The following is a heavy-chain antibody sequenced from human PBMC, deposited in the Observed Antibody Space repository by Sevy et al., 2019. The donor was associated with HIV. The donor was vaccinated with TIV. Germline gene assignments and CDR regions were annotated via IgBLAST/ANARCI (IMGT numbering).Heavy chain of an antibody. CDR2: ISGSGSRT. CDR3: AKGGGGHYDPDEIGYYFYYYNMDV. D-gene: IGHD3-22*01. Sequence: GSLRLSCAVSGFSFDSYGMTWVRQAPGKGLEWVSGISGSGSRTYYADSVKGRFIISRDNSKNTLDRQMNSLGSEDTALYCCAKGGGGHYDPDEIGYYFYYYNMDVWGKGTTVTVSS. J-gene: IGHJ6*03. CDR1: GFSFDSYG. V-gene: IGHV3-23*01.